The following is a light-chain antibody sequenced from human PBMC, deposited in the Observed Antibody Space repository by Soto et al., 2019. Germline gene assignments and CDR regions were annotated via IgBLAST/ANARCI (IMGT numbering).Light chain of an antibody. Sequence: QSVLPQPRSVSGSPGQSVTISCTGTSSDVGGYNYVSWYQQHPGKAPKLMIYDVSKRPSGVPDRFSGSKSGNTASLTISGLQAEDEADYYCCSYAGSYTFVFGTGTKPTVL. J-gene: IGLJ1*01. CDR2: DVS. V-gene: IGLV2-11*01. CDR1: SSDVGGYNY. CDR3: CSYAGSYTFV.